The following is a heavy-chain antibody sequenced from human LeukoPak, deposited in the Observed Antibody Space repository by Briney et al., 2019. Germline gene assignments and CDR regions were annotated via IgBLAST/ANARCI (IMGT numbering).Heavy chain of an antibody. V-gene: IGHV4-39*07. J-gene: IGHJ4*02. CDR3: ARCRRGGYFQDY. D-gene: IGHD1-26*01. CDR1: GDSISRSNSY. Sequence: SETLSLNCTVSGDSISRSNSYWGWIRQPPGKGLEWIGSMWFGATTSYDPSLKSRVTISIDPSKNQFSLKLSSVTAADTALYYCARCRRGGYFQDYWGQGTLVTVSS. CDR2: MWFGATT.